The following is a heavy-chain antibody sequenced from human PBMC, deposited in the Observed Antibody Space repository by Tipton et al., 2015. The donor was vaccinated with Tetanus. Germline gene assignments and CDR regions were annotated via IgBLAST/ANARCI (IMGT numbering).Heavy chain of an antibody. J-gene: IGHJ4*02. CDR3: ARNTSGYFDH. V-gene: IGHV3-23*01. CDR1: GFTFNSYA. CDR2: ISGNGFST. D-gene: IGHD6-19*01. Sequence: GSLRLSCVASGFTFNSYAMTWVRQAPGKGLEWVSVISGNGFSTHHADSVKGRFTISRDSSQNTVFLQMSSLRAEDTAVYYCARNTSGYFDHWGQGTLVTVSS.